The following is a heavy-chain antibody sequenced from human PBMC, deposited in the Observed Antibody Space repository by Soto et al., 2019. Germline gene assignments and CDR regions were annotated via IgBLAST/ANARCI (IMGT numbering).Heavy chain of an antibody. CDR3: AKDWVSGSSPY. Sequence: PGGSLRLSCTASGFTFSSHAMSWVRQAPGKQLEWVSAISGSAGLTFYADSVKGRFTISRGNSKNTLYLQMNSLRAEDTAVYYCAKDWVSGSSPYWGQGTLVTVSS. V-gene: IGHV3-23*01. CDR1: GFTFSSHA. CDR2: ISGSAGLT. D-gene: IGHD2-15*01. J-gene: IGHJ4*02.